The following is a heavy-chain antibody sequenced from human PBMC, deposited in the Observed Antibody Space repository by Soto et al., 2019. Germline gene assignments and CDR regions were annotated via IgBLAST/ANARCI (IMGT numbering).Heavy chain of an antibody. CDR1: GYSFTSYW. CDR2: IYPGDSDT. J-gene: IGHJ3*02. Sequence: GESLKISCKFSGYSFTSYWIGWVRQMPGKGLEWMGIIYPGDSDTRYSPSFQGHVTISADKSFTTAYLQWSSLKASDTAMYYCAQSPRLTEAFDIWGQGTMVTVSS. V-gene: IGHV5-51*01. CDR3: AQSPRLTEAFDI.